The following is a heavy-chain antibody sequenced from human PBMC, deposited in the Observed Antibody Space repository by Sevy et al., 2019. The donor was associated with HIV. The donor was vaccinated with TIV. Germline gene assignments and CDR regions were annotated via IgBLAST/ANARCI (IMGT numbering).Heavy chain of an antibody. CDR1: GYTFTSYG. CDR2: ISAYNGNT. D-gene: IGHD1-1*01. J-gene: IGHJ4*02. CDR3: ARGGNRYNWNADYFDY. V-gene: IGHV1-18*01. Sequence: ASVKVSCKASGYTFTSYGISWVRQAPGQGLEWMGWISAYNGNTNYAQKLQGRVTMTTDTSTSTAHMELRSLRSDDTGVYYCARGGNRYNWNADYFDYWGQGTLVTVSS.